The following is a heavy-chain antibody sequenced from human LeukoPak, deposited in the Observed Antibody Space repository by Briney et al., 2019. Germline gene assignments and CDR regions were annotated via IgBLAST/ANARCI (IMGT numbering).Heavy chain of an antibody. J-gene: IGHJ6*03. CDR1: GYTFTGYS. V-gene: IGHV1-2*02. CDR2: INPNSGDT. D-gene: IGHD7-27*01. Sequence: GASVKVSCKASGYTFTGYSMHWVRQAPGHGLEWMGWINPNSGDTHYAQKFQGRVTMTRDTSISTAYMELSKLTSDDTALYYCAAAPITGETHYYYYYYMDVWGKGTAVTVSS. CDR3: AAAPITGETHYYYYYYMDV.